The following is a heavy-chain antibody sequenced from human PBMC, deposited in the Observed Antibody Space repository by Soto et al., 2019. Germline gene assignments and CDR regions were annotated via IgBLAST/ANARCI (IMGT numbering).Heavy chain of an antibody. J-gene: IGHJ6*02. Sequence: SVKVSCKASGGTFSSYAISWVRQAPGQGLEWMGGIIPIFGTANYAQKFQGRVTITADESTSTAYMELSSLRSEDTAVYYCARDLNSQYYYYYGMDVWGQGTTVTVSS. CDR2: IIPIFGTA. V-gene: IGHV1-69*13. D-gene: IGHD6-13*01. CDR1: GGTFSSYA. CDR3: ARDLNSQYYYYYGMDV.